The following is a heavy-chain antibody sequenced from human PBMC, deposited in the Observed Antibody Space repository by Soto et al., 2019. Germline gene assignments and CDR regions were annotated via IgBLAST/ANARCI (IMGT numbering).Heavy chain of an antibody. CDR3: ARRPGDGYNSLDY. CDR1: GFTFSSYA. D-gene: IGHD5-12*01. J-gene: IGHJ4*02. CDR2: ISYDGSNK. Sequence: PGGSLRLSCAASGFTFSSYAMHWVRQAPGKGLEWVAVISYDGSNKYYADSVKGRFTISRDNSKNTLYLQMNSLRAEDTAVYYCARRPGDGYNSLDYWGQGTLVTVPQ. V-gene: IGHV3-30-3*01.